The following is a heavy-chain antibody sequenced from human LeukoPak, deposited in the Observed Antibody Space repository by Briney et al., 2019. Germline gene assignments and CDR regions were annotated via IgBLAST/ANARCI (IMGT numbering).Heavy chain of an antibody. J-gene: IGHJ2*01. V-gene: IGHV4-4*02. Sequence: TLSLTRAVAGGSISSSNWWTWVRQAPGKGLEWIGKIYRSGSTNYNPPLKSRVTISVVNSKNQFSLQLSSVTAADTAVYYCARDNFPSSSRRGYFDLWGRGTLVTVSS. CDR2: IYRSGST. D-gene: IGHD6-13*01. CDR1: GGSISSSNW. CDR3: ARDNFPSSSRRGYFDL.